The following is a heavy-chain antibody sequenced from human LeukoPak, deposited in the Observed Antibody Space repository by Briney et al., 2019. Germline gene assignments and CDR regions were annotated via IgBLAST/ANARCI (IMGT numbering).Heavy chain of an antibody. J-gene: IGHJ4*02. Sequence: PGGSLRLSCAASGFTVSSNYMSWVRQAPGKGLEWVSVIYSGGTTNYADSVKGRFTISRDNSKNTLFLQMNSLRAEDTAVYYCAKDSGWELYYLDYWGQGTLVTVSS. CDR2: IYSGGTT. CDR3: AKDSGWELYYLDY. CDR1: GFTVSSNY. D-gene: IGHD1-26*01. V-gene: IGHV3-53*01.